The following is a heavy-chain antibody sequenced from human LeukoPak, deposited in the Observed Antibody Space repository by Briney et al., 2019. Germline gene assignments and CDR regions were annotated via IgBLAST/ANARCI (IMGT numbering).Heavy chain of an antibody. D-gene: IGHD2-21*01. J-gene: IGHJ4*02. Sequence: PSETLSLTCAVYGGSFSGYYWSWIRQPPGKGLEWIGEINHSGSTNYNPSLESRVTISVDTSKNQFSLKLSSVTAADTAVYYCALEARVKYYFDYWGQGTLVTVSS. CDR2: INHSGST. CDR3: ALEARVKYYFDY. V-gene: IGHV4-34*01. CDR1: GGSFSGYY.